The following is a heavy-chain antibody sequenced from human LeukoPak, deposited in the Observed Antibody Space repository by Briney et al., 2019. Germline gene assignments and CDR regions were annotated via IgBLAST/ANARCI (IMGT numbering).Heavy chain of an antibody. V-gene: IGHV3-23*01. D-gene: IGHD2-21*02. CDR1: GFTFSTYG. CDR3: AREYAYCGGDCHSDY. CDR2: ISASGGTT. Sequence: GGSLRLSCAASGFTFSTYGMSWARQAPGKGLEWVSAISASGGTTYYADSVKGRFTISRDNSKNTLYLQMNSLRAEDTAVYYCAREYAYCGGDCHSDYWGQGTLVTVSS. J-gene: IGHJ4*02.